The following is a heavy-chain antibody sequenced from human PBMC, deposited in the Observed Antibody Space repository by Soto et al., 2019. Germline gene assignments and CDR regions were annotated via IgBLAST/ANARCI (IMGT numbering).Heavy chain of an antibody. CDR2: VYSNDDK. V-gene: IGHV2-5*01. D-gene: IGHD2-2*01. CDR3: RHRLDVGSNSF. CDR1: GFSLSTSGVG. J-gene: IGHJ3*01. Sequence: GSGPTLVNPTQTLTLTCSFSGFSLSTSGVGVAWIRQPPGKALEWLALVYSNDDKRYSPSVKSWVSITKNTSKNRVVLTMNNAHPVDTATYCRRHRLDVGSNSFWGQGTMVTVSS.